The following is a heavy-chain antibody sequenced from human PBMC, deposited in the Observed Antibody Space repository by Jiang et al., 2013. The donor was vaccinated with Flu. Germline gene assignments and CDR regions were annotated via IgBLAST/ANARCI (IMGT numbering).Heavy chain of an antibody. V-gene: IGHV5-51*01. CDR3: ARRYCSSTTCHKFDF. CDR2: IYPGDSDT. D-gene: IGHD2-2*01. J-gene: IGHJ4*02. Sequence: EWMGMIYPGDSDTTYSPSFQGQVSISADKSISTAYLQWSSLKASDTAMYYCARRYCSSTTCHKFDFWGQGTLVTVSS.